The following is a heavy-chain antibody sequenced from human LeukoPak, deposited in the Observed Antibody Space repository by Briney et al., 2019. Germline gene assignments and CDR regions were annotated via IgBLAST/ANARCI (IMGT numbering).Heavy chain of an antibody. D-gene: IGHD6-19*01. V-gene: IGHV3-23*01. J-gene: IGHJ4*02. Sequence: GGSLRLSCAASGFAFNIYAMTWVRQAPGKGLEWVSTISGDSATPYFADSVKGRFTISRDNSKNTLYLQMNSLRAEDTAVYYCAKGSSGWYVDYFDYWGQGTLVTVSS. CDR3: AKGSSGWYVDYFDY. CDR1: GFAFNIYA. CDR2: ISGDSATP.